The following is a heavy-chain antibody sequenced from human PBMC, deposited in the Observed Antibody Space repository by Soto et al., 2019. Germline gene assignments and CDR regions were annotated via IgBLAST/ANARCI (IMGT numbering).Heavy chain of an antibody. CDR3: ATSSPANYYYGVDV. Sequence: QVQLVQSGAEVKKPGASVKVSCKVSGYILTKLSMHWVRQAPGKGLEWMGGFDPEDGEKVYAQKFQGRVTMTEDRSTDSALLELSNLISEDTAVYYCATSSPANYYYGVDVWGQGTTVTVS. CDR1: GYILTKLS. J-gene: IGHJ6*02. CDR2: FDPEDGEK. D-gene: IGHD2-2*01. V-gene: IGHV1-24*01.